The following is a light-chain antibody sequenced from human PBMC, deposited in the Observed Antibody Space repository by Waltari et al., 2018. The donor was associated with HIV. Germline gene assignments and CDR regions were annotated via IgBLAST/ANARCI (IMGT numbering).Light chain of an antibody. Sequence: QSALTQPASVSGSPGQSITISCTGTSSDIGCYNFVSWYQQHPGRAPRLMIYEVTSRPLGVSNRFSGSMSGNTAALTIPALQAEDEADYYCSSYTSSATGVLFGGGTTLTVL. CDR3: SSYTSSATGVL. J-gene: IGLJ2*01. CDR1: SSDIGCYNF. V-gene: IGLV2-14*01. CDR2: EVT.